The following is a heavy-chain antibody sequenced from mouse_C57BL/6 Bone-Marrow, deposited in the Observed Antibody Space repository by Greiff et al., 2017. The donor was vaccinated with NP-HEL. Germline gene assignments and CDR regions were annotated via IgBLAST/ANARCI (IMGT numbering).Heavy chain of an antibody. CDR2: IDPANGNT. Sequence: EVQLQQSVAELVRPGASVKLSCTASGFNFKNTYMHWVKQRPEQGLEWIGRIDPANGNTKYAPKFQGKATITADTSSNTAYLQLSSLTSEDTAIYYCARACCGLWYFGYWGQGTTLTVSS. J-gene: IGHJ2*01. D-gene: IGHD3-3*01. CDR3: ARACCGLWYFGY. V-gene: IGHV14-3*01. CDR1: GFNFKNTY.